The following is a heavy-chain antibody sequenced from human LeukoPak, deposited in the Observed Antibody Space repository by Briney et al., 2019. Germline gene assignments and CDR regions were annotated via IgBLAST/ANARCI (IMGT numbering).Heavy chain of an antibody. J-gene: IGHJ5*02. CDR1: GGSISSGGYS. CDR2: IYHSGST. V-gene: IGHV4-30-2*01. Sequence: SETLSLTRAVSGGSISSGGYSWSWIRQPPGKGLEWIGYIYHSGSTYYNPSLKSRVTISVDRSKNQFSLKLSSVTAADTAVYYCAREARDCSSTSCYNWFDPWGQGTLVTVSS. CDR3: AREARDCSSTSCYNWFDP. D-gene: IGHD2-2*01.